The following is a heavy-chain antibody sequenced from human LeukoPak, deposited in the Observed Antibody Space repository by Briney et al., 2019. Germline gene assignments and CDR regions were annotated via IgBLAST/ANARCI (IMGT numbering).Heavy chain of an antibody. Sequence: GGTLRLTCTASGFTFSDYYINWIRLPPAPGLELDSYGSSSGSTINYADSVKGRFTISRDNAKKSLYLQMNSLRAEDTAVYYCARVAPNWFDPWGQGTLVTVSS. D-gene: IGHD2-21*01. CDR3: ARVAPNWFDP. CDR1: GFTFSDYY. V-gene: IGHV3-11*04. J-gene: IGHJ5*02. CDR2: GSSSGSTI.